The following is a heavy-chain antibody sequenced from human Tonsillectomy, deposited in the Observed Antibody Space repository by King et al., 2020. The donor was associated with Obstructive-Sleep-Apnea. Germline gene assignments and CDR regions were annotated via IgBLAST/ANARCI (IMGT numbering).Heavy chain of an antibody. CDR3: AKDMVADAVLYYGMDV. CDR1: GFTFSRFA. V-gene: IGHV3-23*04. Sequence: VQLVESGGGLLQPGGSLRLSCAASGFTFSRFAMNWVRQAPGKGLEWVSTISGSGDSTHYAESVKGRFTVSRDNSRTTNTLYLHMTALRAEDTAVYYCAKDMVADAVLYYGMDVWGQGTTVTVS. CDR2: ISGSGDST. D-gene: IGHD2-15*01. J-gene: IGHJ6*02.